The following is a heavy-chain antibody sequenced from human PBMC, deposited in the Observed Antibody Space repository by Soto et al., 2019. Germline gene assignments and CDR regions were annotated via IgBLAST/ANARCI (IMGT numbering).Heavy chain of an antibody. CDR2: ISYDGSNK. CDR3: AKGGRRPLIGRRYGMDV. D-gene: IGHD3-22*01. Sequence: QVQLVESGGGVVQPGRSLRLSCAASGFTFSSYGMHWVRQAPGKGLEWVVVISYDGSNKYYADSVKGRFTISRDNSKNTLDVQMNIPGAEYTAVYYCAKGGRRPLIGRRYGMDVWGQGSTVTVCS. J-gene: IGHJ6*01. CDR1: GFTFSSYG. V-gene: IGHV3-30*18.